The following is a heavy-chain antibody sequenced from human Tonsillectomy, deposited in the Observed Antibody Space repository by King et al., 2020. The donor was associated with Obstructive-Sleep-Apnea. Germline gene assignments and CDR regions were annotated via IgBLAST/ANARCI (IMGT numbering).Heavy chain of an antibody. CDR2: INPSSGGT. V-gene: IGHV1-2*02. D-gene: IGHD3-16*01. Sequence: VQLVESGAEVKKPGASVKVSCKASGYTFTDYYMHWVREAPGQGLEWMGWINPSSGGTSYAQKFQGRVTMTRDTSISTTYMELSRLRSDDTAVYYCAGGSGFDYWGQGTLVTVSS. CDR3: AGGSGFDY. CDR1: GYTFTDYY. J-gene: IGHJ4*02.